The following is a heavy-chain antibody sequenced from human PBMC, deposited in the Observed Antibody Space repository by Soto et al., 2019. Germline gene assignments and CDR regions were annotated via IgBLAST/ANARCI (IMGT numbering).Heavy chain of an antibody. V-gene: IGHV3-21*01. CDR3: ARALMEVPAAPLGF. D-gene: IGHD2-2*01. CDR2: IDSTASYI. J-gene: IGHJ4*02. Sequence: EVQLVESGGGQVKPGGSLTLSCAASGFTFNEFGMIWVRQAPGKGLEWVSSIDSTASYIYYAPSVKGRFTISRDNAQRSLFLHVSSLRAEDTAVYYCARALMEVPAAPLGFWGQGTLVTVSS. CDR1: GFTFNEFG.